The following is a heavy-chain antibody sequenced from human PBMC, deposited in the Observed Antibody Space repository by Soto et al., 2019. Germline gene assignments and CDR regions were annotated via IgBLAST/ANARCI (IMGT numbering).Heavy chain of an antibody. CDR3: AREEGYRYGSGFDP. J-gene: IGHJ5*02. Sequence: QVQLVQSGAEVKKPGSSVKVSCKASGGTFSSYTISWVRQAPGQGLEWMGRIIPILGIANYAQKFQGRVTITADKSTSTAYMELSSLRSEDTAVYYCAREEGYRYGSGFDPWGQGTLVTVSS. D-gene: IGHD5-18*01. CDR2: IIPILGIA. V-gene: IGHV1-69*08. CDR1: GGTFSSYT.